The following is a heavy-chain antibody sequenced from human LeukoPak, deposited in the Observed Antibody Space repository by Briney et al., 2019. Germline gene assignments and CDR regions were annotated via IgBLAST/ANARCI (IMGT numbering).Heavy chain of an antibody. D-gene: IGHD4-23*01. V-gene: IGHV3-53*01. CDR3: AREVPAGGFDY. CDR2: IYSGGST. Sequence: GGSLRLSRAASGFTVSSNYMSWVRQAPGKGLEWVSVIYSGGSTYYADSVKGRFTISRDNSKNTLYLQMNSLRAEDTAVYYCAREVPAGGFDYWGQGTLVTVSS. J-gene: IGHJ4*02. CDR1: GFTVSSNY.